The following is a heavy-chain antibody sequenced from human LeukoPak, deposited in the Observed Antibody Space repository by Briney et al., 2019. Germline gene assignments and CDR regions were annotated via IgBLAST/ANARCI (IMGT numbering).Heavy chain of an antibody. J-gene: IGHJ6*04. CDR1: GGSFSGYY. CDR2: INHSGST. V-gene: IGHV4-34*01. D-gene: IGHD3-10*01. Sequence: TSETLSLTCAVYGGSFSGYYWSWIRQPPGKGLGWIGEINHSGSTNYNPSLKSRVTISVDTSKNQFSLKLSSVTAADTAVYYCARSLTITMVRGVIGGMDVWGKGTTVTVSS. CDR3: ARSLTITMVRGVIGGMDV.